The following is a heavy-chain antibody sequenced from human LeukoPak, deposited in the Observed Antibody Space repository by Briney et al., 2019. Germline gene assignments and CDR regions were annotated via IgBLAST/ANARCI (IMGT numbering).Heavy chain of an antibody. CDR2: ISSDGSST. J-gene: IGHJ4*02. CDR1: GFTFSSYW. D-gene: IGHD6-13*01. CDR3: AKDMAPGPGIAAAPGY. Sequence: GGSLRLSCTASGFTFSSYWMHWVRQAPGKGLVWVSRISSDGSSTSYADSVKGRFTISRDNAKNTLYLQMNSLRAEDTALYYCAKDMAPGPGIAAAPGYWGQGTLVTVSS. V-gene: IGHV3-74*01.